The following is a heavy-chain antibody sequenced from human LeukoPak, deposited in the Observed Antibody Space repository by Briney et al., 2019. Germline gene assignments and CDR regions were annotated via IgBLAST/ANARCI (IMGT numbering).Heavy chain of an antibody. CDR1: GYTFTSYY. CDR3: ARGSYYYDSSGTTYYFDY. D-gene: IGHD3-22*01. J-gene: IGHJ4*02. CDR2: INTSGGST. V-gene: IGHV1-46*01. Sequence: ASVKVSCKASGYTFTSYYMHWVRQAHGQGHEWMGIINTSGGSTSYAQKFQGRVTMARDTSTSTVYMELSSLRSEDTAVYYCARGSYYYDSSGTTYYFDYWGQGTLVTVSS.